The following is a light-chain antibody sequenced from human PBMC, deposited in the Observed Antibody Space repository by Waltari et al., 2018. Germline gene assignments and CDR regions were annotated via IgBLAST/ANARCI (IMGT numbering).Light chain of an antibody. J-gene: IGKJ2*01. CDR3: QQRRTWPPYT. CDR1: QSISRY. V-gene: IGKV3-11*01. CDR2: DAS. Sequence: EIVLTQSPATLSLSPGERATLSCRASQSISRYLAWYQQKRDQAPRLLIYDASTRATAIPARFSGSGSRTDFTITISNVEPEDFAIYYCQQRRTWPPYTFCQGTKLEIK.